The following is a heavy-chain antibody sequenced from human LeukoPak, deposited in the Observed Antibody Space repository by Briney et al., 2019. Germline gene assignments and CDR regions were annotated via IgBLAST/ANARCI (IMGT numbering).Heavy chain of an antibody. CDR2: IYTSGST. CDR1: GGSISSYY. Sequence: SETLSLTCTVSGGSISSYYWSWIRQPAGKGLEWIGRIYTSGSTNYNPSLKSRVTMSVDTSKNQFSLRLSSVTAADTAVYYCARDSYYGSGSYYTYYYYYYYMDVWGKGTTVTISS. D-gene: IGHD3-10*01. J-gene: IGHJ6*03. V-gene: IGHV4-4*07. CDR3: ARDSYYGSGSYYTYYYYYYYMDV.